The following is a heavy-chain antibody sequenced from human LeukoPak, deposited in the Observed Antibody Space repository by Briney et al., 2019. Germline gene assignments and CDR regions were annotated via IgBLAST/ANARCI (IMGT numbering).Heavy chain of an antibody. V-gene: IGHV3-7*01. D-gene: IGHD3-9*01. CDR1: GFTFSSYW. CDR3: ARDLTLEMTYYDILTGYPYYFDY. CDR2: IKQDGSEK. Sequence: LSLPCAASGFTFSSYWMSWGRQAPGKGLEWVANIKQDGSEKYYVDSVKGRFTISRDNAKNSLYLQMNSLRAEDTAVYYCARDLTLEMTYYDILTGYPYYFDYWGQGTLVTVSS. J-gene: IGHJ4*02.